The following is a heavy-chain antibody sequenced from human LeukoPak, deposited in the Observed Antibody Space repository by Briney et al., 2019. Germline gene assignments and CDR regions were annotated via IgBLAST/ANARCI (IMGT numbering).Heavy chain of an antibody. Sequence: GGSLRLSCAASGFTFSNFAMTWVRLAPGKGLDWVSSITGSRGTTWYADSVKGRFTISRDNSKNTLYLHMNSLRAEDTAVYYCAKDRELDSNGDYPVSYGMDVWGQGTTVTVSS. V-gene: IGHV3-23*01. CDR1: GFTFSNFA. CDR3: AKDRELDSNGDYPVSYGMDV. CDR2: ITGSRGTT. D-gene: IGHD4-17*01. J-gene: IGHJ6*02.